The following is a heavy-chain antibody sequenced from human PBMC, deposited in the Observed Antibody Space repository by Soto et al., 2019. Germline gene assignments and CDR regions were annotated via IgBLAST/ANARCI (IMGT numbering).Heavy chain of an antibody. Sequence: TLDTTCTVCDCSISGRRYDGGGIRQPPGKGLEWIGSIYYSGSTYYNPSLKGRVTISVDTSKNQFSLKLSSVTAADTAVYYCARHRRPRRDFWSGYYSLPRDYWGQGNLVTVPS. J-gene: IGHJ4*02. CDR1: DCSISGRRYD. D-gene: IGHD3-3*01. CDR2: IYYSGST. CDR3: ARHRRPRRDFWSGYYSLPRDY. V-gene: IGHV4-39*01.